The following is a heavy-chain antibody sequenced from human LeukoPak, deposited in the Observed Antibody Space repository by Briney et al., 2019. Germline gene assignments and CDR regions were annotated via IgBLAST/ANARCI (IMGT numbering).Heavy chain of an antibody. Sequence: SVKVSCKASGYTLTNYGIRWVRPAPGQGLAWMGWICAYNGNTNYAQNLQGRVTMTTDTSTSTAYMELRTLRSDDTAVYYCARDLRLDTAMVTGYWGQGTLVTVSS. CDR3: ARDLRLDTAMVTGY. CDR1: GYTLTNYG. D-gene: IGHD5-18*01. CDR2: ICAYNGNT. J-gene: IGHJ4*02. V-gene: IGHV1-18*01.